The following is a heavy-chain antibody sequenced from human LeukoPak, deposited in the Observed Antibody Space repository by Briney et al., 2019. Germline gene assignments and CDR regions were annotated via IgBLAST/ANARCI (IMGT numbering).Heavy chain of an antibody. CDR2: IWYDGSNK. D-gene: IGHD4-17*01. CDR1: GFTFSSYG. Sequence: GGSLRLSCAASGFTFSSYGMHWVRQAPGKGLEWVAVIWYDGSNKYYADSVKGRFTISRDNSKNPLYLQMNSLRAEDTAVYYCAKTPDYGDYVGDYWGQGTLVTVSS. J-gene: IGHJ4*02. CDR3: AKTPDYGDYVGDY. V-gene: IGHV3-33*06.